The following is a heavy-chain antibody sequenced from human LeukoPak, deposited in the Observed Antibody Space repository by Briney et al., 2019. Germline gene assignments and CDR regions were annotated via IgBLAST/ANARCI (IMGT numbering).Heavy chain of an antibody. Sequence: GGSLRLSCAASGFTFSSYGMDWVRQAPGKGLEWVAFIRYDGSNKYYADSVKGRFTISRDNSKNTLYLQMNSLRAEDTAVYYCAKGHRSYFHYWGQGTLVTVSS. CDR1: GFTFSSYG. V-gene: IGHV3-30*02. CDR3: AKGHRSYFHY. CDR2: IRYDGSNK. J-gene: IGHJ4*02.